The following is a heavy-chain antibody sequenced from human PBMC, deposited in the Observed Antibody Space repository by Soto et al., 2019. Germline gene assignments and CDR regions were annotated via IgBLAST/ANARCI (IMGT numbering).Heavy chain of an antibody. CDR2: IYYSGST. Sequence: QLQLHESGPGLVKPSETLSLTCTVSGGSISSSGYYWGWIRQPPGKGLEWIGNIYYSGSTNYNPSLKSRVTISVDTSKNQFSLKVSSVTAADTAVYCCARRSYYGTGSIFDYWGQGTLVTVSS. J-gene: IGHJ4*02. V-gene: IGHV4-39*01. CDR1: GGSISSSGYY. D-gene: IGHD3-10*01. CDR3: ARRSYYGTGSIFDY.